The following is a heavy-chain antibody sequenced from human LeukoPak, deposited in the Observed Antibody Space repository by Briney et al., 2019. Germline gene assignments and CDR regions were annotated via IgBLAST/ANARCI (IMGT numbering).Heavy chain of an antibody. J-gene: IGHJ4*02. CDR1: GFTFSSYW. CDR3: AKELPTGTDYFDY. V-gene: IGHV3-7*01. CDR2: IKQDGTET. D-gene: IGHD3-10*01. Sequence: PGGSLRLSCAASGFTFSSYWMGWVRQAPGKGLEWEANIKQDGTETYYDDSVKGRFTISRDNAKKSLYLQMDSLRAEDTAVYYCAKELPTGTDYFDYWGQGTLVTVSS.